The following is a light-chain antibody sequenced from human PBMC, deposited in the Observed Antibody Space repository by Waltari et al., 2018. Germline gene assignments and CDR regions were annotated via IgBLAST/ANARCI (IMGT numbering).Light chain of an antibody. CDR3: QQYNNWPPGT. Sequence: ETVMTQSPATLSVSPEERVSLSCRASQRVSSTLAWYQQKPGQPPRLLIYDSSTRATGVPARFSGSGSGTEFTLTISSLQSDDFAVYYCQQYNNWPPGTFGQGTKVEV. J-gene: IGKJ1*01. CDR2: DSS. CDR1: QRVSST. V-gene: IGKV3-15*01.